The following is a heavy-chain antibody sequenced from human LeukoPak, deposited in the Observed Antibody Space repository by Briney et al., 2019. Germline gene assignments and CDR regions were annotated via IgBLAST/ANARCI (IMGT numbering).Heavy chain of an antibody. D-gene: IGHD1-26*01. J-gene: IGHJ6*02. CDR1: GFTFSSYW. V-gene: IGHV3-7*01. Sequence: GGSLRLSCAASGFTFSSYWMSWVRQAPGKGLEWVANIKQDGSEKYYVDSVKGRFTISRDNAKNSLYLQMNSLRAEDTAVYYCASSQWVLLDYYGMDVWGQGTTVTVSS. CDR2: IKQDGSEK. CDR3: ASSQWVLLDYYGMDV.